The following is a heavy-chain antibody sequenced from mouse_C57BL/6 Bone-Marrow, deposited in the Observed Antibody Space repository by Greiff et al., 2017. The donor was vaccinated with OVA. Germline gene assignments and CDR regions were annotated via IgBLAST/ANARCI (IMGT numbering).Heavy chain of an antibody. J-gene: IGHJ4*01. CDR2: IYPRSGNT. CDR3: ARRRVFYYSNYVDYAMDY. CDR1: GYTFTSYG. V-gene: IGHV1-81*01. D-gene: IGHD2-5*01. Sequence: QVQLQQSGAELARPGASVKLSCKASGYTFTSYGISWVKQRTGQGLEWIGEIYPRSGNTYYNEKFKGKATLTADKSSSTAYMELRSLTSEDSAVYFCARRRVFYYSNYVDYAMDYWGQGTSVTVSS.